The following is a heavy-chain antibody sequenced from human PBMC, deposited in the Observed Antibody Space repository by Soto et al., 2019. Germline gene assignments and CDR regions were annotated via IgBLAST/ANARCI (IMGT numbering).Heavy chain of an antibody. V-gene: IGHV3-23*04. J-gene: IGHJ4*02. CDR3: AKGGVRPDRSLDS. D-gene: IGHD3-10*01. CDR1: EFTFSNYA. Sequence: EVELVESGGALAQPGESLRVSCAASEFTFSNYAMSWVRQAPGKGLEWVSTISASGITSFYSESVRGRLTVSRDNSNNSFYLEMINLRPDDTAIYYCAKGGVRPDRSLDSLGQGSLVAVSS. CDR2: ISASGITS.